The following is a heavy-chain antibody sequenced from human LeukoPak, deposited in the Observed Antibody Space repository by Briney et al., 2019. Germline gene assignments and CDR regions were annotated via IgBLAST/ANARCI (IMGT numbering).Heavy chain of an antibody. CDR3: GRGCSGCSRPNWFDL. CDR2: IYYSGST. J-gene: IGHJ5*02. Sequence: PSETLSLTCTVSGGSISSYYWSWIRQPPGKGLEWIGYIYYSGSTNYNPSLKSRVTISVDTSKNQFSQKLSCVTAADTAVYYCGRGCSGCSRPNWFDLWGQGTLVTVSS. V-gene: IGHV4-59*08. CDR1: GGSISSYY. D-gene: IGHD2-15*01.